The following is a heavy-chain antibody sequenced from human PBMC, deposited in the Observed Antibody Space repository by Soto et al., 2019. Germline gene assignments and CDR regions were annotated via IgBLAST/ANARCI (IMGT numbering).Heavy chain of an antibody. D-gene: IGHD3-9*01. CDR1: GGSISSGGYY. V-gene: IGHV4-31*03. CDR2: IYYSGST. J-gene: IGHJ4*02. CDR3: ARVRFPDYDILTGYQDLEYDDY. Sequence: SETLSLTCTVSGGSISSGGYYWSWIRQHPGKGLEWIGYIYYSGSTYYNPSLKSRVTISVDTSKNQFSLKLGSVTAAETAVYYCARVRFPDYDILTGYQDLEYDDYWGQGTLVTVSS.